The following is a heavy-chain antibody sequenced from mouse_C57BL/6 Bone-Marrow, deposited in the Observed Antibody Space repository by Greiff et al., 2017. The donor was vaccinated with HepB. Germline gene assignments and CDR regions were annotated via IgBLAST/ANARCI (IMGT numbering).Heavy chain of an antibody. Sequence: EVQLQQSGPVLVKPGPSVKISCKASGFTFTDYYMHWVKQSHGKSLEWIGLVYPYNGGTSYNQKFKGKATLTVDTSSSTAYMELNSLTSEDSAVYYCAREWGSTTVVATFHWYFDVWGTGTTVTVSS. D-gene: IGHD1-1*01. CDR3: AREWGSTTVVATFHWYFDV. CDR2: VYPYNGGT. CDR1: GFTFTDYY. V-gene: IGHV1-36*01. J-gene: IGHJ1*03.